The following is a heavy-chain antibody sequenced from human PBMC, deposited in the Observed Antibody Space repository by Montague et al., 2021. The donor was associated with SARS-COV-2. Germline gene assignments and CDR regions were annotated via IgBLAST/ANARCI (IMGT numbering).Heavy chain of an antibody. V-gene: IGHV4-39*06. CDR1: GGSISSSSYY. J-gene: IGHJ5*02. CDR3: AGRGVRYSSGWYAYCFDP. Sequence: SETLSLTCTVSGGSISSSSYYWGWIRQPPGKGLEWIGCIYYSGSSYYNPSLKSRVTISVDMTKNQFTLKLSSVTAADTAVYYCAGRGVRYSSGWYAYCFDPWGQGTLVTVSS. D-gene: IGHD6-13*01. CDR2: IYYSGSS.